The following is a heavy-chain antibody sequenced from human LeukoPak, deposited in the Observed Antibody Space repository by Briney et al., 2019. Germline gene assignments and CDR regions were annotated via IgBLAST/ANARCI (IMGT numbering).Heavy chain of an antibody. CDR1: GGSVSSSSYY. CDR3: ARLIVVPAAIAPSGRAFDI. J-gene: IGHJ3*02. D-gene: IGHD2-2*02. Sequence: SETLSLTCTVSGGSVSSSSYYWGWIRQPPGKGLEWIGYIYYSGSTYYNPSLKSRVTISVDTSKNQFSLKLSSVTAADTAVYYCARLIVVPAAIAPSGRAFDIWGQGTMVTVSS. V-gene: IGHV4-30-4*08. CDR2: IYYSGST.